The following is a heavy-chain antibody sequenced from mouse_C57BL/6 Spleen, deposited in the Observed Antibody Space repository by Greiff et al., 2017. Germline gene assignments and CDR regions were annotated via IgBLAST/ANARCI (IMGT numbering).Heavy chain of an antibody. D-gene: IGHD2-4*01. CDR2: INPNNGGT. V-gene: IGHV1-22*01. Sequence: VQLKQSGPELVKPGASVKMSCKASGYTFPDYNMHWVKQSHGKSLEWIGYINPNNGGTSYTQKFKGKATLTVNKSSSTAYMELRSLTSEDSAVYYCARIYYDYVNVDYWGQGTTLTVSS. CDR3: ARIYYDYVNVDY. J-gene: IGHJ2*01. CDR1: GYTFPDYN.